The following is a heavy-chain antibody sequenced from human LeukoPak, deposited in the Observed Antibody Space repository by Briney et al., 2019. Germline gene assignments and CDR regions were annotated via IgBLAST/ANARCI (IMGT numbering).Heavy chain of an antibody. J-gene: IGHJ4*02. CDR2: ISGSGGST. V-gene: IGHV3-23*01. CDR3: AKVLRSSMEIDY. Sequence: GGSLRLSCAASGFTFSSYAMSWVRQAPGKGLEWISAISGSGGSTYYADSVKGRFTISRDNSKNTLYLQMNSLRAEDTAVYYCAKVLRSSMEIDYWGQGTLVTVSS. CDR1: GFTFSSYA. D-gene: IGHD6-19*01.